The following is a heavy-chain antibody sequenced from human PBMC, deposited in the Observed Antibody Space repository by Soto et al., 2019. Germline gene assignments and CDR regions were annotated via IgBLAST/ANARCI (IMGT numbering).Heavy chain of an antibody. D-gene: IGHD6-13*01. CDR2: INHRGNT. CDR3: ARRYSSSFDY. V-gene: IGHV4-34*01. J-gene: IGHJ4*02. Sequence: KPSETLSLTCAVYGGSLNIYHWTWIRQSPGKGLDWIGEINHRGNTKYNPSLKSRVIISVDTSKNQFSLKLSSVTAADTAVYYCARRYSSSFDYWGQGTLVTVSS. CDR1: GGSLNIYH.